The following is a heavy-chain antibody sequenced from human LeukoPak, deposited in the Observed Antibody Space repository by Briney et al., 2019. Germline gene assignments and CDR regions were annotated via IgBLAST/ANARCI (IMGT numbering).Heavy chain of an antibody. CDR3: AGDPLPMDNWFDP. CDR2: IKQDGSEK. J-gene: IGHJ5*02. Sequence: GGSLRLSCAASGFTFSSYWMSWVRQAPGKGLEWVANIKQDGSEKYYVDSVKGRFTISRDNAKNSLYLQMNSLRAEDTAVYYCAGDPLPMDNWFDPWGQGTLVTVSS. CDR1: GFTFSSYW. V-gene: IGHV3-7*01. D-gene: IGHD3-10*01.